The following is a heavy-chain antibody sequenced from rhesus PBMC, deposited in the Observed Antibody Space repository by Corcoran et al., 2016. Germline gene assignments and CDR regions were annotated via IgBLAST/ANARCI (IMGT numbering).Heavy chain of an antibody. D-gene: IGHD2-15*01. J-gene: IGHJ5-2*02. CDR3: ATQRGELTAPYLDV. V-gene: IGHV1-111*02. CDR2: VDPEDGQA. CDR1: GYTFTDYY. Sequence: EVQLVQSGAEVKKPGASVKISCKASGYTFTDYYLHWVRQATGKGLEWMGRVDPEDGQAIPAQRFQARATITADTSTDTAYMELSSLRSEDTAVYYCATQRGELTAPYLDVWGRGVLVTVSS.